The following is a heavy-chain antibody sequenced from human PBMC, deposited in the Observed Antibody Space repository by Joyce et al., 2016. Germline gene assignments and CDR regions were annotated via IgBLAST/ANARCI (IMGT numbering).Heavy chain of an antibody. CDR2: IWYDRSKK. Sequence: QVQLVESGGGVVQSGRSLRLSCAASGFTFSSYGMHWVRQAPGKGLEWVAGIWYDRSKKYYADAMKGRFNISRDNSKNTLYLQMNSLRAEDTAVYYCARDPMIVVAPGAFDIWGQGTMVTVSS. D-gene: IGHD3-22*01. V-gene: IGHV3-33*01. J-gene: IGHJ3*02. CDR1: GFTFSSYG. CDR3: ARDPMIVVAPGAFDI.